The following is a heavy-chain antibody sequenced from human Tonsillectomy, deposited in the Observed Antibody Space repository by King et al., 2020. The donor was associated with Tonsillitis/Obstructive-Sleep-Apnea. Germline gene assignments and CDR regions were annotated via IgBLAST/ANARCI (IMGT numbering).Heavy chain of an antibody. Sequence: QLQKSGPGLVKPSQTLSLTCTVSGGSISSGGYYWSWIRQHPGKGLEWIGYIYYSGSTYYNPSLKSRVTISVDTSKNQFSLKLSSVTAADTAVYYCARTYYYGSGLLYYFDYWGQGTLITVSS. CDR3: ARTYYYGSGLLYYFDY. J-gene: IGHJ4*02. CDR2: IYYSGST. CDR1: GGSISSGGYY. D-gene: IGHD3-10*01. V-gene: IGHV4-31*03.